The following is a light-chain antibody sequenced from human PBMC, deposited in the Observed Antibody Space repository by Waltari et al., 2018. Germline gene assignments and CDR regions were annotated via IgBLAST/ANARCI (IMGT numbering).Light chain of an antibody. V-gene: IGLV4-69*01. Sequence: LVLTQSPSASASLRASVKLTCPPSSGHSSDVIAWLQQQPGKGPRYLMKVNSDGSHRKGDDIPDRFSASNSGTECYLTISSLQSEDEADYYCQTGGHGTWVFGGGTKLTVL. CDR1: SGHSSDV. CDR3: QTGGHGTWV. J-gene: IGLJ3*02. CDR2: VNSDGSH.